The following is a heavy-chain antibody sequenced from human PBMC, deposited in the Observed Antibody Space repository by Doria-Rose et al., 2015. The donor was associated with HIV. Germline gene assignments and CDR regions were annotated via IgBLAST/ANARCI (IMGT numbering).Heavy chain of an antibody. D-gene: IGHD3-3*01. V-gene: IGHV3-30*03. Sequence: QVQLQESGGGVVQPGRSLRLSCAASGFTFSNYGMHWVRRAPGKGLEWVAGISFVGLKNYYANSVRGRFTISRDNPKDILYLQMDSLRGDDTALYYCARDMREMECEEWQSDYYDFGRPGPCRDVRGVVGIFDIWGPGTMVTVSS. J-gene: IGHJ3*02. CDR3: ARDMREMECEEWQSDYYDFGRPGPCRDVRGVVGIFDI. CDR1: GFTFSNYG. CDR2: ISFVGLKN.